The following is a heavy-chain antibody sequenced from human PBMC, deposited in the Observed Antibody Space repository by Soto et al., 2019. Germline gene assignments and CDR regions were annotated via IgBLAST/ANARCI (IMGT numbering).Heavy chain of an antibody. J-gene: IGHJ5*02. V-gene: IGHV3-30*18. CDR2: ISYDGSNK. CDR3: AKYYDP. D-gene: IGHD3-22*01. Sequence: VQLVESGGGVVQPGRSLRLSCAASGFTFSSYGMHWVRQAPGKGLEWVAVISYDGSNKYYADSVKGRFTISRDNSKNTLYLQMNSLRAEDTAVYYCAKYYDPWGQGTLVTVSS. CDR1: GFTFSSYG.